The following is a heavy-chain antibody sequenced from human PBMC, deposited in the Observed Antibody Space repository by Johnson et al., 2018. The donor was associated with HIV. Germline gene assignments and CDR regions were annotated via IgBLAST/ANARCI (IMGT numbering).Heavy chain of an antibody. V-gene: IGHV3-33*05. J-gene: IGHJ3*02. Sequence: QVQLVESGGGVVHPGGSLRLSCEASGFTFSNYGMHWVRQAPGKGLEWVTLISYDGNEKYYVDSLKGRFTISRDNAKNSLYLQMNSLRAEDTALYYCARCGYSSYWDAFDIWGQGTMVTVSS. D-gene: IGHD5-12*01. CDR2: ISYDGNEK. CDR1: GFTFSNYG. CDR3: ARCGYSSYWDAFDI.